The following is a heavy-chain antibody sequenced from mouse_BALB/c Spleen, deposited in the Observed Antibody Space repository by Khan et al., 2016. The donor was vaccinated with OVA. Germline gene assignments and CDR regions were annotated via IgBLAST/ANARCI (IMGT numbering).Heavy chain of an antibody. J-gene: IGHJ2*01. D-gene: IGHD1-1*01. CDR1: GYSITSGYA. CDR3: ARGNYYGYYFDY. CDR2: ISYSGVT. V-gene: IGHV3-2*02. Sequence: VQLQQSGPGLVKPSQSLSLTCTVTGYSITSGYAWNWIRQFPGNKLEWMGYISYSGVTSYTPSLKSRISITRDTSKNQFFLQLTSVPTEDTATYYCARGNYYGYYFDYWGQGTTLTVSS.